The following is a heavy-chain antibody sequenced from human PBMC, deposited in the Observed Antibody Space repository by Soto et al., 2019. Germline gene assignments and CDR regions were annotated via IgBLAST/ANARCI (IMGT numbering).Heavy chain of an antibody. J-gene: IGHJ6*02. CDR2: IYSSGRS. Sequence: PSETLSLTCNVSGDSITTSGYYWDWIRQPPGKGLEWIGSIYSSGRSYYNPSLSSRVTISLDTAKNQIYLKVNSVTAADTAVRYCVGHATDHTAYYYSAMDVWGQGTTVTVSS. CDR1: GDSITTSGYY. D-gene: IGHD2-21*02. CDR3: VGHATDHTAYYYSAMDV. V-gene: IGHV4-39*01.